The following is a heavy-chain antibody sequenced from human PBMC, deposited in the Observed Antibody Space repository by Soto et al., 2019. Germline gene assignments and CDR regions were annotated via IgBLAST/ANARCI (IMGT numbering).Heavy chain of an antibody. CDR1: GFTFSSYG. V-gene: IGHV3-30*18. CDR3: AKETGIAVYYFDP. Sequence: GGSLRLSCAASGFTFSSYGMHWVRQAPGKGLEWVAVISYDGSNKYYADSVKGRFTISRDNSKNTLYLQMNSLRAEDTAVYYCAKETGIAVYYFDPWGQGTLVTVSS. CDR2: ISYDGSNK. D-gene: IGHD6-19*01. J-gene: IGHJ4*02.